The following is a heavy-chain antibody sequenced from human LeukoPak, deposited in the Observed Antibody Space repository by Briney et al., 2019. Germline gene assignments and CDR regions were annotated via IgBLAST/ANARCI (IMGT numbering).Heavy chain of an antibody. J-gene: IGHJ4*02. D-gene: IGHD3-10*01. V-gene: IGHV1-2*02. Sequence: GASVKVSCKASGYTFTGYYMHWVRQAPGQGLEWMGWINPNSGGTNYAQKFPGRVSMTRDTSISTAYMELSRLRSDDTAVYYCARAKMVRGVIIDDYWGQGTLVTVSS. CDR2: INPNSGGT. CDR3: ARAKMVRGVIIDDY. CDR1: GYTFTGYY.